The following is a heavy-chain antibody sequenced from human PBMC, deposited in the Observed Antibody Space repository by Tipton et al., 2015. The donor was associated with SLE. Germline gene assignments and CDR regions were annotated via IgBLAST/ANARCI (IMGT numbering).Heavy chain of an antibody. Sequence: LSLSCTVSGGSIRSYYWNWIRQPPGKGLEWIGEINESGSSKYNPSLKSGVTISIDTSKSQFSLKVSSMTAADTAVYYCARGDYPYGMDVWGQGTTVTVS. CDR2: INESGSS. CDR1: GGSIRSYY. CDR3: ARGDYPYGMDV. D-gene: IGHD4/OR15-4a*01. J-gene: IGHJ6*02. V-gene: IGHV4-34*01.